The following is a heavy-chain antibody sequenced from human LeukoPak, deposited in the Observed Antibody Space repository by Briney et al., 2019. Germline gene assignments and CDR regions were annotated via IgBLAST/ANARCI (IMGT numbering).Heavy chain of an antibody. CDR3: ARSLRTASFDS. CDR1: GFTFSSYS. CDR2: ISSSSSTI. J-gene: IGHJ4*02. V-gene: IGHV3-48*02. Sequence: GGSLRLSCAASGFTFSSYSMNWVREAPGKGLEWVSYISSSSSTISYADSVKGRFTISRDSAKNSLDLQMYSLRDEDTAVYYCARSLRTASFDSWGQGTLVTASS.